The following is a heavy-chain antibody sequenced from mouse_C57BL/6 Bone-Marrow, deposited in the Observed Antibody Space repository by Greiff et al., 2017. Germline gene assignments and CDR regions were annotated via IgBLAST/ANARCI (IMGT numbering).Heavy chain of an antibody. CDR1: GYTFTDYN. CDR3: ARGGTTAQATAWFAY. V-gene: IGHV1-18*01. CDR2: INPNNGGT. Sequence: VQLQQSGPELVKPGASVKIPCKASGYTFTDYNMDWVKQSHGKSLEWIGDINPNNGGTIYNQKFKGKATLTVDKASSTAYMELRSLTSEDTAVYYCARGGTTAQATAWFAYWGQGTLVTVSA. J-gene: IGHJ3*01. D-gene: IGHD3-2*02.